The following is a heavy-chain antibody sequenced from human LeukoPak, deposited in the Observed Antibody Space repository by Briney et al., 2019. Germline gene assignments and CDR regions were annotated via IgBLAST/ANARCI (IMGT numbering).Heavy chain of an antibody. D-gene: IGHD6-13*01. V-gene: IGHV3-48*03. CDR2: ISSSGSTI. CDR1: GFTFSSYE. CDR3: ARAPQEYSSSWYRYYYYYGMDV. J-gene: IGHJ6*04. Sequence: GGSLRLSCAASGFTFSSYEMNWVRQAPGKGLDWVSYISSSGSTIYYADSVKGRFTISRDNAKNSLYLQMNSLRAEDTAVYYCARAPQEYSSSWYRYYYYYGMDVWGKGTTVTVSS.